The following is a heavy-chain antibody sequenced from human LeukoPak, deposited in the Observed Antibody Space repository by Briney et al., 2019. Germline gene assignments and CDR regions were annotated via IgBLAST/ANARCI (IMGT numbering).Heavy chain of an antibody. Sequence: GGSLRLSCAASGFTFNSYSMNWVRQTPEKGLEWVSSISHSSTYMYYTDSVKGRFTISRDNAKNSLYLQMNSLRAEDTAVYYYARVPPTTAHSWGQGTLVTVSS. CDR3: ARVPPTTAHS. CDR1: GFTFNSYS. J-gene: IGHJ4*02. CDR2: ISHSSTYM. D-gene: IGHD4-17*01. V-gene: IGHV3-21*01.